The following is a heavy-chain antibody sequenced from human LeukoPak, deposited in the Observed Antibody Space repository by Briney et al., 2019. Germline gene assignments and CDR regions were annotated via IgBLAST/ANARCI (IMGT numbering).Heavy chain of an antibody. CDR2: IRYDGSTK. V-gene: IGHV3-30*02. Sequence: PGGSLRLSCVASGFPFSSYAMHWVRQAPGKGLEGVAFIRYDGSTKYYADSVKGRFTISRDNSKNTLYLQMNSLRTEDTAVYYCAKRPRAENYDYVWGSSSYSYYMDVWGKGTTVTISS. CDR3: AKRPRAENYDYVWGSSSYSYYMDV. D-gene: IGHD3-16*01. CDR1: GFPFSSYA. J-gene: IGHJ6*03.